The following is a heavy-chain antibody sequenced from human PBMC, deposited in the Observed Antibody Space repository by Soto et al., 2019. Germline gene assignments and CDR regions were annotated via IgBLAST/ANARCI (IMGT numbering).Heavy chain of an antibody. J-gene: IGHJ6*02. CDR2: INPYNGNT. CDR1: GYRFTSYG. D-gene: IGHD2-2*01. CDR3: ARDLVVPGVQTYSYGMDV. Sequence: ASVTVSCKASGYRFTSYGISWVRQAPGRGPEWMGWINPYNGNTNYAQKFQGRVTLTTDTSASTAYMDLRSLRSDDTAVYYCARDLVVPGVQTYSYGMDVWGQGTTVTVSS. V-gene: IGHV1-18*01.